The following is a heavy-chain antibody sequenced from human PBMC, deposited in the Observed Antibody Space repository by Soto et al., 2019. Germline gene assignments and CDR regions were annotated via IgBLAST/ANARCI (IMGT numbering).Heavy chain of an antibody. J-gene: IGHJ5*02. D-gene: IGHD3-16*01. CDR2: IIPIFGTA. Sequence: ASVKVSCKASGGTFSSYAISWVRQAPGQGLEWMGGIIPIFGTANYAQKFQGRVTITADESTSTAYMELSSLRSEDTAVYYCARDLSDPIMITFGGAFDPWGQGTLVTVSS. CDR1: GGTFSSYA. CDR3: ARDLSDPIMITFGGAFDP. V-gene: IGHV1-69*13.